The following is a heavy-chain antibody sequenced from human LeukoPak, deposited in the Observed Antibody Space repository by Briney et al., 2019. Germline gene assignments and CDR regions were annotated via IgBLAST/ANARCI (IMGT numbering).Heavy chain of an antibody. V-gene: IGHV1-46*01. CDR1: GYTFTNYY. Sequence: ASVKVSCKASGYTFTNYYMHWVRQAPGPGLEWMGIINPSGGSTSYAQKFQGRVTMTRDTSTSTVYMELSSLRSEDTAVYYCAREWRLVGATHPGYFDLWGRGTLVTVSS. J-gene: IGHJ2*01. D-gene: IGHD1-26*01. CDR2: INPSGGST. CDR3: AREWRLVGATHPGYFDL.